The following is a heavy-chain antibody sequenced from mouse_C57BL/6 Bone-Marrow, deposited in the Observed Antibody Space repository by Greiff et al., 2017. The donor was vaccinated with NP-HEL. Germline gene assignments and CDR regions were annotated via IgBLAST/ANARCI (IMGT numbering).Heavy chain of an antibody. CDR2: SRNKANDYTT. V-gene: IGHV7-1*01. CDR1: GFTFSDFY. D-gene: IGHD2-3*01. CDR3: GRCLDGYRTAMDY. Sequence: EVNVVESGGGLVQSGRSLRLSCATSGFTFSDFYMEWVRQAPGKGLEWIAASRNKANDYTTEYSASVKGRFIVSRDTSQSIPYLRMNALGAEDSAIDYGGRCLDGYRTAMDYWGQGTSVTVSS. J-gene: IGHJ4*01.